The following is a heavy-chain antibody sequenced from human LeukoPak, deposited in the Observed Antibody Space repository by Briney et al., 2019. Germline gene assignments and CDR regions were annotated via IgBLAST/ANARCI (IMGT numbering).Heavy chain of an antibody. CDR1: GFSFSSPA. Sequence: GGSLRLSCAASGFSFSSPAMSWVRQAPGKGLEWVSAISGSGGDTYYADSVKGRFTISRDNAKNSLYLQMNSLRAEDTAVYYCAREGLEMATIISDYWGQGTLVTVSS. CDR2: ISGSGGDT. D-gene: IGHD5-24*01. V-gene: IGHV3-23*01. J-gene: IGHJ4*02. CDR3: AREGLEMATIISDY.